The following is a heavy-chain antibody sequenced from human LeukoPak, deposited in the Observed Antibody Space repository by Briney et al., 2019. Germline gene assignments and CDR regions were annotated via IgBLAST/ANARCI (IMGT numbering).Heavy chain of an antibody. J-gene: IGHJ6*02. CDR2: ISSSSSYI. Sequence: GGSLRLSCAASGFTFSSDSMNWVRHAPGEGLEWVSSISSSSSYIYYADSVQGRFTISRDNAKNSLYLQMNSLRAEDTAVYYCARDGDVDIVATSYGMDVWGQGTTVTVSS. CDR3: ARDGDVDIVATSYGMDV. CDR1: GFTFSSDS. V-gene: IGHV3-21*01. D-gene: IGHD5-12*01.